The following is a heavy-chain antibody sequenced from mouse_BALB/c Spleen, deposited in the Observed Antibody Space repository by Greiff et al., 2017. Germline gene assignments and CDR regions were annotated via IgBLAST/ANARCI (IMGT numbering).Heavy chain of an antibody. CDR3: ARGGYYGYAWFAY. CDR2: INPGSGGT. V-gene: IGHV1-54*01. CDR1: GYAFTNYL. D-gene: IGHD2-2*01. Sequence: VKLMESGAELVRPGTSVKVSCKASGYAFTNYLIEWVKQRPGQGLEWIGVINPGSGGTNYNEKFKGKATLTADKSSSTAYMQLSSLTSDDSAVYFCARGGYYGYAWFAYWGQGTLVTVSA. J-gene: IGHJ3*01.